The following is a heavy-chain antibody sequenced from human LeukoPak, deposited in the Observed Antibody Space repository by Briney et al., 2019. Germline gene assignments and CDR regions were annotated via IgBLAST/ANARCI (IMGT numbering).Heavy chain of an antibody. CDR2: IHHDGRNK. CDR3: AKPTDGGPAAAGLDY. V-gene: IGHV3-30*02. CDR1: GFTFRSYG. J-gene: IGHJ4*02. Sequence: GRFHRLAFEATGFTFRSYGMQLVRQAPSKGLEWVAYIHHDGRNKYYADSVKGRFTISRDNSKNTLYLQMSSLRAEDTAVYYCAKPTDGGPAAAGLDYWGQGTLVTVSS. D-gene: IGHD6-13*01.